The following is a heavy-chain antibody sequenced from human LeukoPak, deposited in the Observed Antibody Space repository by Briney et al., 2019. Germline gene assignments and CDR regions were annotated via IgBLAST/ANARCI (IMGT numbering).Heavy chain of an antibody. CDR3: AKRKSSPPDYYYYGMDV. V-gene: IGHV1-24*01. CDR2: FDPEDGET. Sequence: GASVKVSCKVSGYTLTELSMHWVRQAPGKGLEWMGGFDPEDGETIYAQKFQGRVTMTEDTSTDTAYMELSSLRSEDTAVYYCAKRKSSPPDYYYYGMDVWGQGTTVTVSS. CDR1: GYTLTELS. D-gene: IGHD1-26*01. J-gene: IGHJ6*02.